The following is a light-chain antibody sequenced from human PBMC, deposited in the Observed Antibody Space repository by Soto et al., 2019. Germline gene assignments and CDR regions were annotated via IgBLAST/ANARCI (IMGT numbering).Light chain of an antibody. V-gene: IGKV3-15*01. CDR3: AQYDCWSRGS. J-gene: IGKJ3*01. CDR1: QSVNLN. CDR2: GAS. Sequence: EIMMTQSPGTLSVSPGVGATLSCPASQSVNLNLAWYRQKPGQPPRLLLSGASTMATGIPVRFRGSGSGTEFTLTICSLQCVGAAVYCCAQYDCWSRGSFGPGTKVEIK.